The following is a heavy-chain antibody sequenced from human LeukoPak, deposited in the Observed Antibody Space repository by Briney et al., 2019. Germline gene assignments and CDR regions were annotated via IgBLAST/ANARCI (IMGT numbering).Heavy chain of an antibody. CDR1: GYTLTELS. Sequence: SVKVSCKVSGYTLTELSMHWVRQAPGQGLEWMGRIIPILGIANYAQKFQGRVTITADKSTSTAYMELSSLRSEDTAVYYCASFGYSGSYYPYEFDYWGQGTLVTDSS. D-gene: IGHD1-26*01. CDR2: IIPILGIA. J-gene: IGHJ4*02. CDR3: ASFGYSGSYYPYEFDY. V-gene: IGHV1-69*02.